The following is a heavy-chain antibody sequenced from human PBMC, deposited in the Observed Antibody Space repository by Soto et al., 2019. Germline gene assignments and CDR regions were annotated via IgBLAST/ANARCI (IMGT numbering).Heavy chain of an antibody. D-gene: IGHD6-19*01. V-gene: IGHV1-69*08. CDR1: GGTFSSYT. J-gene: IGHJ4*02. Sequence: QVQLVQSGAEVKKPGSSVKVSCKASGGTFSSYTISWVRQAPGQGLEWMGRIIPILGIANYAQKFQGRVTITADKXTXTAHMELSSLRSEDTAVYYCARDREAVAGSVGYFDYWGQGTLVTVSS. CDR2: IIPILGIA. CDR3: ARDREAVAGSVGYFDY.